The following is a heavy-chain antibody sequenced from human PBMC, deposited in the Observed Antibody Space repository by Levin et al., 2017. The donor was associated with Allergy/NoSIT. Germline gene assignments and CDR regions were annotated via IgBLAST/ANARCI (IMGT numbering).Heavy chain of an antibody. Sequence: GESLKISCVASGFTFSSYWMNWVRQAPGKGLEWMANINQDGSEKYYVDSVKGRFTISRDNAKNSLYLQMHTLRAEDTAVYYCARGFYFDFWGQGALATVSS. CDR2: INQDGSEK. CDR3: ARGFYFDF. V-gene: IGHV3-7*01. J-gene: IGHJ4*02. CDR1: GFTFSSYW.